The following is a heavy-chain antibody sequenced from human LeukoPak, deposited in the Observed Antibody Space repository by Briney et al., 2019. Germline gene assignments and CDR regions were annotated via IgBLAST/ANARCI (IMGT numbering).Heavy chain of an antibody. V-gene: IGHV3-48*03. D-gene: IGHD5-12*01. CDR1: GFTFSSYE. CDR3: ARTLVATPGVDP. Sequence: GGSLRLSCAASGFTFSSYEMHWVRQAPGKGLEWVADISSSGTTIYYADSVKGRFTISRDNAKNSLYLQMNSLRAEDTAVYYCARTLVATPGVDPWGQGTLVTVSS. J-gene: IGHJ5*02. CDR2: ISSSGTTI.